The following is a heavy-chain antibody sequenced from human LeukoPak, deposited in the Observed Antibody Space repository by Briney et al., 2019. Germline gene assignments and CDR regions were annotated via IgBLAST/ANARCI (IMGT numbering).Heavy chain of an antibody. CDR2: IKSKTDGGTT. V-gene: IGHV3-15*01. D-gene: IGHD3-10*01. CDR1: GFTFSNAW. Sequence: PGGSLRLSCAASGFTFSNAWMSWVRQAPGKGLEWVGRIKSKTDGGTTDYVAPVKGRFTISRDDSKNTLYLQMNSLKTEDTAVYYCTTELLWFGDYFDYWGQGTLVTVSS. J-gene: IGHJ4*02. CDR3: TTELLWFGDYFDY.